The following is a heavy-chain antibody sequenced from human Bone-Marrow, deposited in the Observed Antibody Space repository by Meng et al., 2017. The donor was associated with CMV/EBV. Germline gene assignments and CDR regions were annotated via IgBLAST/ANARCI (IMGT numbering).Heavy chain of an antibody. CDR2: ITGGGSTI. CDR3: ARDPRNKGFDP. V-gene: IGHV3-48*04. Sequence: GGSLRLSCAASEFTFSSYGMHWVRQAPGKGLEWLSYITGGGSTISYADSVKGRFTISRDNAQNSLYLQMDNLRAEDTAVYYCARDPRNKGFDPWGQGTLVTVSS. CDR1: EFTFSSYG. J-gene: IGHJ5*02.